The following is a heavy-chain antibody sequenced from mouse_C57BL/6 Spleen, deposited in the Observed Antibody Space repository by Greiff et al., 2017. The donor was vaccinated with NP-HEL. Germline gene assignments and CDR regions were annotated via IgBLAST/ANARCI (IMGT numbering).Heavy chain of an antibody. CDR2: INPYNGGT. CDR1: GYTFTDYY. V-gene: IGHV1-19*01. D-gene: IGHD1-1*01. CDR3: ARSLYYGSSPLYYYAMDY. Sequence: EVKLVESGPVLVKPGASVKMSCKASGYTFTDYYMNWVKQSHGKSLEWIGVINPYNGGTSYNQKFKGKATLTVDKSSSTAYMELNSLTSEDSAVYYCARSLYYGSSPLYYYAMDYWGQGTSVTVSS. J-gene: IGHJ4*01.